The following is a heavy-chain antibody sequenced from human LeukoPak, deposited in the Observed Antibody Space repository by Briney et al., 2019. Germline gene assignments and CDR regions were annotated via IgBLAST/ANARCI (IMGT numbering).Heavy chain of an antibody. CDR3: AKDPPRWGTMIVVVTPD. Sequence: GGSLRLSCAASGFTFSSYAMSWVRQAPGKGLEWVSAISGSGGSTYHADSVKGRFTISRDNSKNTLYLQMNSLRAEDTAVYYCAKDPPRWGTMIVVVTPDWGQGTLVTVSS. J-gene: IGHJ4*02. V-gene: IGHV3-23*01. CDR2: ISGSGGST. CDR1: GFTFSSYA. D-gene: IGHD3-22*01.